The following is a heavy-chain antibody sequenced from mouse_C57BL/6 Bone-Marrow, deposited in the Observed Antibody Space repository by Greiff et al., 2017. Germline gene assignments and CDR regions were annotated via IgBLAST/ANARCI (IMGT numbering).Heavy chain of an antibody. CDR1: GYTFTDYE. V-gene: IGHV1-15*01. CDR3: TRGAVVAKGYFDY. J-gene: IGHJ2*01. CDR2: IDPETGGT. D-gene: IGHD1-1*01. Sequence: SGAELVRPGASVTLSCKASGYTFTDYEMHWVKQTPVHGLEWIGAIDPETGGTAYNQKFKGKAILTADKSSSTAYMELRSLTSEDSAVYYCTRGAVVAKGYFDYWGQGTTLTVSS.